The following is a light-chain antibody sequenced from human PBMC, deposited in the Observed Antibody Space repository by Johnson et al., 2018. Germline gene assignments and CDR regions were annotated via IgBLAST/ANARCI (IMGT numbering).Light chain of an antibody. CDR1: SSNIGNNY. CDR3: GTWASSLSDGNV. CDR2: EHN. Sequence: QSVLTQPPSVSAAPGQKVTISCSGSSSNIGNNYVSWYQQPPGTAPKLLIYEHNKRPSGIPDRFSGSKSGTSATLRITGLHTGDEADYYCGTWASSLSDGNVFGTGTKVTVL. J-gene: IGLJ1*01. V-gene: IGLV1-51*02.